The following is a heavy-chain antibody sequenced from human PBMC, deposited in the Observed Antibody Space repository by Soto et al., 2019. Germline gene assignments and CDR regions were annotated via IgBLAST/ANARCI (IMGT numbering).Heavy chain of an antibody. Sequence: QVQLVQSGAEVQKPGSSVKVSCKASGGTFSSYAISWVRQAPGQGLEWMGGIIPIFGTANYAQKFQGRVTITADKSTSTAYMELGSLRSEDTAVYYWARVRYSGGPGGFDYWGQGTLVTVSS. CDR2: IIPIFGTA. J-gene: IGHJ4*02. CDR1: GGTFSSYA. CDR3: ARVRYSGGPGGFDY. V-gene: IGHV1-69*06. D-gene: IGHD1-26*01.